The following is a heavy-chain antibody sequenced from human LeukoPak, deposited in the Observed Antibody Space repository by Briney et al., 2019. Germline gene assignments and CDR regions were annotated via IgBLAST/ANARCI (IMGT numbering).Heavy chain of an antibody. CDR2: INHSGST. J-gene: IGHJ5*02. V-gene: IGHV4-34*01. D-gene: IGHD3-9*01. Sequence: SETLSLTCAVYGGSFSGYYWSWIRQPPGKGLEWIGEINHSGSTNYNPSLKSRVTISVDTSKNQFSLKLSSVTAADTAVYYCARLLTYYDILTGYSFSWFDPWGQGTLVTVSS. CDR1: GGSFSGYY. CDR3: ARLLTYYDILTGYSFSWFDP.